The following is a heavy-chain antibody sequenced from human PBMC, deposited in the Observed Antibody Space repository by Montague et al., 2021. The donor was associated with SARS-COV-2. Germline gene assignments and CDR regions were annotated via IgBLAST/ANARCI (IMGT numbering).Heavy chain of an antibody. Sequence: SETLSLTCTVSGASITSSNWWNWVRQPPGKGLEWIGQNYHSGSTNYNPSLKSRVTLSLDKSKNQFSLKLSSVTAADTAVYYCARQIQQVVLSPAKVTNWFDHWGLGTLVTVAS. J-gene: IGHJ5*02. CDR1: GASITSSNW. V-gene: IGHV4-4*02. CDR3: ARQIQQVVLSPAKVTNWFDH. CDR2: NYHSGST. D-gene: IGHD2-15*01.